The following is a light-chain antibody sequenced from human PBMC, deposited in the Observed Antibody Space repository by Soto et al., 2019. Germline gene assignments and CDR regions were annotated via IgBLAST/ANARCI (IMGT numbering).Light chain of an antibody. CDR3: QQYNNWPPVT. CDR2: GAS. V-gene: IGKV3-15*01. J-gene: IGKJ1*01. CDR1: QRIRNN. Sequence: EIVMTQSPATLSVSPGEGATLSCRASQRIRNNLAWYQQKVGQAPRLLIYGASTRATGVPARFSGGGSGTEFTLTISSLQSEDFAVYYCQQYNNWPPVTFGQGTKVDIK.